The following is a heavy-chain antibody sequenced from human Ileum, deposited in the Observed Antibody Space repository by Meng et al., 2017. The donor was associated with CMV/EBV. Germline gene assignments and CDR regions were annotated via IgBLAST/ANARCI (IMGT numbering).Heavy chain of an antibody. CDR2: IHYTGSI. J-gene: IGHJ6*02. V-gene: IGHV4-59*11. Sequence: SETLSLTCSAPGESINNHYWGWIPQTPGKGLEYIANIHYTGSIDHNPSLKSRVTMSQDTSKSQFSLRLSSVTAADTAVYYCARHEYGHGMAVWGQGNTVTVSS. CDR1: GESINNHY. D-gene: IGHD4-17*01. CDR3: ARHEYGHGMAV.